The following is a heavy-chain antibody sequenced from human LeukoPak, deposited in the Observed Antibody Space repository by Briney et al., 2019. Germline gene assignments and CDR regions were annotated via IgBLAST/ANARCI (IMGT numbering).Heavy chain of an antibody. CDR1: GFTFSSYG. J-gene: IGHJ5*02. CDR3: AREKRYYDSSGYDPYNWFDP. V-gene: IGHV3-33*01. D-gene: IGHD3-22*01. Sequence: GGSLRLSCAASGFTFSSYGMHWVRQAPGKGLEWVAVIWYDGSNKYYADSVKGRFTISRDNSKNTLYLQMNSLGAEDTAVYYCAREKRYYDSSGYDPYNWFDPWGQGTLVTVSS. CDR2: IWYDGSNK.